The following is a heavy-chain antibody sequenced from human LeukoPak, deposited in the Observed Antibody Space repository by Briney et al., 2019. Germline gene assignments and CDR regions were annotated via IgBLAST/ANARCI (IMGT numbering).Heavy chain of an antibody. J-gene: IGHJ4*02. CDR3: AKDCSKYDFWSGYYLYYFDY. V-gene: IGHV3-30*02. Sequence: GGSLRLSCAASGFTFSSYGMHWVRQAPGKGLEWVAFIRYDGSNKYYADSVKGRFTISRDNSKNTLYLQMNSLRAEDTAVYYCAKDCSKYDFWSGYYLYYFDYWGQGTLVTVFS. CDR1: GFTFSSYG. D-gene: IGHD3-3*01. CDR2: IRYDGSNK.